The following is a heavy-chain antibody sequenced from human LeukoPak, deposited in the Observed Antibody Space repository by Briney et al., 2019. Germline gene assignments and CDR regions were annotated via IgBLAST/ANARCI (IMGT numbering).Heavy chain of an antibody. Sequence: SETLSLTCTVSGDSISSYYWSWIRQPAGKGLEWIGRIYTSGSTNYNPSLKSRVTMSVDTSKNQFSLKLSSVTAADTAVYYCACSTKYNWFDPWGQGTLVTVSS. J-gene: IGHJ5*02. CDR3: ACSTKYNWFDP. CDR2: IYTSGST. CDR1: GDSISSYY. V-gene: IGHV4-4*07. D-gene: IGHD2-2*01.